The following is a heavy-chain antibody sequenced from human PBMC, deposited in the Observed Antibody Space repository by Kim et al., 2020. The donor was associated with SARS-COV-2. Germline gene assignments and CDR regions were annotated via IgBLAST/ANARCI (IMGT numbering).Heavy chain of an antibody. CDR3: ARGGVTGILLDI. CDR2: LKGGGTSS. CDR1: GVSFTTYW. Sequence: GGSLRLSCTAYGVSFTTYWMHWVRQAPGKGLVWVARLKGGGTSSTYADFVKGRFAIARDNTKDTLYLRMSSLKNEDSAVYFCARGGVTGILLDIWGQGTLVSVSS. D-gene: IGHD1-1*01. V-gene: IGHV3-74*01. J-gene: IGHJ1*01.